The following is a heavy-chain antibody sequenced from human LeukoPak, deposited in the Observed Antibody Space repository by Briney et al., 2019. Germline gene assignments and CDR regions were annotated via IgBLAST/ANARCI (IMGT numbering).Heavy chain of an antibody. J-gene: IGHJ4*02. Sequence: PGKSLRLSCAASGFTFSNYGMHWVRQAPGKGLEWVAVIWYDGSNKYYAGSVKGRFTISRDNSKNTLYLQMNSLRAEDTAVYYCARAGTYGNFDYWGQGTLVTVSS. CDR2: IWYDGSNK. V-gene: IGHV3-33*01. CDR1: GFTFSNYG. D-gene: IGHD4-17*01. CDR3: ARAGTYGNFDY.